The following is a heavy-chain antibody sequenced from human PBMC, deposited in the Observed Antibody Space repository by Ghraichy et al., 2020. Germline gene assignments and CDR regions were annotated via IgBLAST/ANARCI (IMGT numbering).Heavy chain of an antibody. D-gene: IGHD1-14*01. V-gene: IGHV5-51*01. CDR2: IYPGDSDT. Sequence: GESLNISCKGSGYSFTSYWIGWVRQMPGKGLEWMGIIYPGDSDTRYSPSFQGQVTISADKSISTAYLQWSSLKASDTAMYYCARPGRLSQYYFDYWGQGTLVTVSS. CDR3: ARPGRLSQYYFDY. J-gene: IGHJ4*02. CDR1: GYSFTSYW.